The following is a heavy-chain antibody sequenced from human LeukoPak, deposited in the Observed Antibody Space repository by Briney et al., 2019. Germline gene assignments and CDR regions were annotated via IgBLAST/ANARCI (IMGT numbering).Heavy chain of an antibody. V-gene: IGHV3-7*01. Sequence: GGSLRLSCAASGFTFSTSWMNWVRQAPGKRLEWVASINEDGSEKYYVDSVKGRLTVSRDNAKNSLYLQMNSLRVEDTAVYYCARAPVTSCRGAFCYPFDYWGPGILVTVSS. D-gene: IGHD2-15*01. CDR1: GFTFSTSW. CDR2: INEDGSEK. J-gene: IGHJ4*02. CDR3: ARAPVTSCRGAFCYPFDY.